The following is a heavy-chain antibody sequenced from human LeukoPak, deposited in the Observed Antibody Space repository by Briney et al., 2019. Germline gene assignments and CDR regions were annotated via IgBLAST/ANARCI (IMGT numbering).Heavy chain of an antibody. CDR1: GFIFSDYY. CDR3: ARLYGRSSRFLDY. J-gene: IGHJ4*02. Sequence: GGSLRLSCAASGFIFSDYYMSWIRQAPGKGLEWVSYISSSDNTIYYADSVKGRFTISRDNAKNSLYLQMNSLRAEDTAMYYCARLYGRSSRFLDYWGQGTLVTVSS. V-gene: IGHV3-11*01. D-gene: IGHD6-6*01. CDR2: ISSSDNTI.